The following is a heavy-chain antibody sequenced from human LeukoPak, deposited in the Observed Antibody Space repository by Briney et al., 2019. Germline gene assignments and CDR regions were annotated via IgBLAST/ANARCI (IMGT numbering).Heavy chain of an antibody. V-gene: IGHV3-15*01. CDR2: IKSKTDGGTT. J-gene: IGHJ4*02. CDR1: GFTFSNAW. D-gene: IGHD3-10*01. CDR3: TTDIADPAEGYYYGSGSYKDY. Sequence: GGSLRLSCAASGFTFSNAWMSWVRQAPGKGLEWVGRIKSKTDGGTTDYAAPVKGRFTISRDDSKNTLYLQVNSLKTEDTAVYYCTTDIADPAEGYYYGSGSYKDYWGQGTLVTVSS.